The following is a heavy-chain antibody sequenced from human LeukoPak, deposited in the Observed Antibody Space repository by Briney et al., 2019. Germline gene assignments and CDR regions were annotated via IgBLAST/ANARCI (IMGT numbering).Heavy chain of an antibody. J-gene: IGHJ4*02. V-gene: IGHV1-8*01. CDR1: GYTFTSYD. Sequence: GASVKVSCKASGYTFTSYDINWVRQATGQGLEWMGWTNPNSGNTGYAQKFQGRVTMTRNTSISTAYMELSRLRSEDTAVYYCARVGLAVAGPYFDYWGQGALVSVSS. D-gene: IGHD6-19*01. CDR3: ARVGLAVAGPYFDY. CDR2: TNPNSGNT.